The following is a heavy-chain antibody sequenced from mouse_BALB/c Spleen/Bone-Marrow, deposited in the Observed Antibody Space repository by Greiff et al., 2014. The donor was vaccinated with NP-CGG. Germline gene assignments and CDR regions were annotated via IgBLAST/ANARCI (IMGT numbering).Heavy chain of an antibody. Sequence: VQLQQSGAELARPGASVKLSCKASGYTFTSYWMQWVKQRPGQGLEWIGAIYPGDGDTRYTQKFKGKATLTADKSSSTAYMQLSSLASEESAVYYCARYYYGSSYEYFDVWGAGTTVTVSS. CDR2: IYPGDGDT. CDR3: ARYYYGSSYEYFDV. D-gene: IGHD1-1*01. V-gene: IGHV1-87*01. CDR1: GYTFTSYW. J-gene: IGHJ1*01.